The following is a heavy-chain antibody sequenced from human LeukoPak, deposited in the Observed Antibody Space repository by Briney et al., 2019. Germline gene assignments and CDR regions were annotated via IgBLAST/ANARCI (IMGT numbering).Heavy chain of an antibody. Sequence: GGSLRLSCAASGFTFSSYEMNRVRQAPGKGLEWVSYISSSGSTIYYADSVKGRFTISRDNAKNSLYLQMNSLRAEDTAVYYCARDKEDYYGSGSYFAAFDYWGQGTLVTVSS. J-gene: IGHJ4*02. D-gene: IGHD3-10*01. CDR3: ARDKEDYYGSGSYFAAFDY. V-gene: IGHV3-48*03. CDR1: GFTFSSYE. CDR2: ISSSGSTI.